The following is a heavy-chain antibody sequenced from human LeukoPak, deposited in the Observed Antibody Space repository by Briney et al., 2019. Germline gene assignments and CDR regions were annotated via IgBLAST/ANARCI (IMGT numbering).Heavy chain of an antibody. CDR1: GFTFSSYA. Sequence: GGSLRLSCAASGFTFSSYAMSWVRQGPGKWLEWVSAISGSGGSTYYADSVKGRFTISRDNSKNTLYLQMNSLRAEDTAVYYCAKTRPLDSSSWSHGDYWGQGTLVTVSS. D-gene: IGHD6-13*01. CDR3: AKTRPLDSSSWSHGDY. CDR2: ISGSGGST. V-gene: IGHV3-23*01. J-gene: IGHJ4*02.